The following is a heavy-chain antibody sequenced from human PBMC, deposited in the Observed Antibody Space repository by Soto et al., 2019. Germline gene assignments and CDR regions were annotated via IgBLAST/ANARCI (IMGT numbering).Heavy chain of an antibody. J-gene: IGHJ4*02. D-gene: IGHD3-9*01. V-gene: IGHV3-23*01. CDR2: SRDSGGSR. CDR3: QKRDFLTGSTYFFDS. CDR1: GFTFSDYA. Sequence: GGSLRLSCAVAGFTFSDYAMSWVRQAPGKGLEWVSDSRDSGGSRQYADSVKGRFTISRDNSKNTLYLQMNSLRAEDTAFSSCQKRDFLTGSTYFFDSWGPGTLVTVSS.